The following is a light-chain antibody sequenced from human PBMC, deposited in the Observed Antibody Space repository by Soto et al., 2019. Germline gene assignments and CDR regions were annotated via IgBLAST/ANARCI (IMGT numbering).Light chain of an antibody. CDR2: AAS. Sequence: DIQITQSPSSLSASVGDRVTMTCRASQSVSSYLNWYQHKPGKAPKLLIYAASSLQSGVPSRFSGSGSGTEFSLTVNRLQPEDVATYYCQQAESLPITFGQGTRLEIK. CDR1: QSVSSY. CDR3: QQAESLPIT. J-gene: IGKJ5*01. V-gene: IGKV1-39*01.